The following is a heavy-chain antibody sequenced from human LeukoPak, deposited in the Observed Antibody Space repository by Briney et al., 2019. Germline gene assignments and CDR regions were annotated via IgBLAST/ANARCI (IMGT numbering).Heavy chain of an antibody. V-gene: IGHV4-39*01. D-gene: IGHD6-13*01. CDR1: GGPISTTSSY. CDR3: ARRGGTAAGNCFDY. Sequence: SETLSLTCTVSGGPISTTSSYWGWVRQTPGKGLEWIGSIYYDGSTHYNPSLKSRVTTSVDTSKNQFSLKLSSVTAADTAVYYCARRGGTAAGNCFDYWGQGTLVTVSS. CDR2: IYYDGST. J-gene: IGHJ4*02.